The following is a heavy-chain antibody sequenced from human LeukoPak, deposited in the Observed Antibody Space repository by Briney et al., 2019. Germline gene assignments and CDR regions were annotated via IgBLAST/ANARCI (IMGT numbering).Heavy chain of an antibody. V-gene: IGHV3-48*03. CDR1: GFTFSSYE. J-gene: IGHJ4*02. Sequence: GGSLRLSCAASGFTFSSYEMNWVRQAPGKGLEWVSYISSSGSTIYYADSVKGRFTISRDNSKNTLYLQMNSLRADDTAVYYCARWSRSCSSTSCLFDYWGQGTLVTVST. CDR3: ARWSRSCSSTSCLFDY. CDR2: ISSSGSTI. D-gene: IGHD2-2*01.